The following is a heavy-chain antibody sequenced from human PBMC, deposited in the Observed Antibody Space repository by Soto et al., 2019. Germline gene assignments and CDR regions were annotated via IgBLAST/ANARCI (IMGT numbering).Heavy chain of an antibody. CDR3: ARGGGGYCSGGSCYSSSGMDV. J-gene: IGHJ6*02. D-gene: IGHD2-15*01. Sequence: GASVKVSCKASGYTFTSYDINWVRQATGQGLEWMGWMNPNSGNTGYAQKFQGRVTMTRNTSISTAYMELSSLRSEDTAVYYCARGGGGYCSGGSCYSSSGMDVWGQGTTVTVSS. CDR1: GYTFTSYD. CDR2: MNPNSGNT. V-gene: IGHV1-8*01.